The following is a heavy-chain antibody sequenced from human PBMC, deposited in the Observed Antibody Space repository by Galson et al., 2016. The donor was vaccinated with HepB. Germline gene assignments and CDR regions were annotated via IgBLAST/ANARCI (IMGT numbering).Heavy chain of an antibody. V-gene: IGHV3-21*01. D-gene: IGHD6-13*01. Sequence: SLRLSCAASGFTFSGYGMNWVRQTPAKGLEWVSSISSNSNYMYYADSVRGRFTISRDNAKNSLYLRMNSLTAEDTAVYYCARNPHSTNWIGAEYFQYWGQGTLVTVSS. J-gene: IGHJ1*01. CDR3: ARNPHSTNWIGAEYFQY. CDR2: ISSNSNYM. CDR1: GFTFSGYG.